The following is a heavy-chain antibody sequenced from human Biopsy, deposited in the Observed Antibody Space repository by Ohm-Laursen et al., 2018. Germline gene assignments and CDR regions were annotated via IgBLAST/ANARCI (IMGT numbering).Heavy chain of an antibody. V-gene: IGHV2-70*11. D-gene: IGHD6-13*01. CDR1: GFSLSAPGMC. Sequence: TQTLTLTSSFSGFSLSAPGMCVSWIRQAPGKALEWLARVDWDDYEDYSASLRTRLSLSKDTSSNQVVLTLTNVGPEDTATYHCARTPIAILSAGLVYRHRRHLQGMDVWGQGIAVTVS. CDR2: VDWDDYE. CDR3: ARTPIAILSAGLVYRHRRHLQGMDV. J-gene: IGHJ6*02.